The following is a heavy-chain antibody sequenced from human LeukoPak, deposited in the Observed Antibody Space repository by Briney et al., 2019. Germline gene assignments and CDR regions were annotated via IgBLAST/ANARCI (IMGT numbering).Heavy chain of an antibody. CDR1: GGSIKDFY. D-gene: IGHD6-6*01. J-gene: IGHJ4*02. CDR2: IYSSGAT. V-gene: IGHV4-4*07. Sequence: SETLSLTCTVSGGSIKDFYWNWIRQPSGKGLEWIGRIYSSGATHYNPSLKSRVTMSVDTSKTQFSLKLTSVTAADTAVYYCARDPFRSSFDSWGQGTLVTVSS. CDR3: ARDPFRSSFDS.